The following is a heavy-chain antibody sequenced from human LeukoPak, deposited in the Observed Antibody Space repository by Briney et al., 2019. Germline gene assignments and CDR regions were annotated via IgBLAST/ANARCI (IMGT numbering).Heavy chain of an antibody. Sequence: AGGSLRLSCGASGFILSSYWMSWVRQAPGKGLEWVANIKQDGSEKYYVDPVKGRFTISRDNAKNSLYLQMNSLRAEDTAVYYCARVGSHSGSLSLIKKNYYYYYYMDVWGKGTTVTISS. D-gene: IGHD3-10*01. CDR1: GFILSSYW. V-gene: IGHV3-7*01. CDR2: IKQDGSEK. J-gene: IGHJ6*03. CDR3: ARVGSHSGSLSLIKKNYYYYYYMDV.